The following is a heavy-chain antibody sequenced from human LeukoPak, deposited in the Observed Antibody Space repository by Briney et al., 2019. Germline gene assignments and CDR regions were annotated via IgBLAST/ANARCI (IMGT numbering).Heavy chain of an antibody. CDR2: ISGSGGST. V-gene: IGHV3-23*01. Sequence: GGSLRLSCAASGFTFSSYAMSWVRQAPGKGLEWVSAISGSGGSTYYADSVKGRFTISRDNSKNTLYLQMNSLKVEDTAVYYCARGNNRFDYWGQGTLVTVSS. D-gene: IGHD2/OR15-2a*01. J-gene: IGHJ4*02. CDR1: GFTFSSYA. CDR3: ARGNNRFDY.